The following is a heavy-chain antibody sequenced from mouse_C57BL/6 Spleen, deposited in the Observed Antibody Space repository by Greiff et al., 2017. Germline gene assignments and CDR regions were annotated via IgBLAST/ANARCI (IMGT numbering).Heavy chain of an antibody. CDR2: IYPSDSET. V-gene: IGHV1-61*01. CDR1: GYTFTSYW. Sequence: VQLQQPGAELVRPGSSVKLSCKASGYTFTSYWMDWVKQRPGQGLEWIGNIYPSDSETHYNQKFKDKATLTVDKSSSTAYMQLSSLTSEDSAVYYCARSGITTIVPTGFAYWGQGTLVTVSA. J-gene: IGHJ3*01. D-gene: IGHD1-1*01. CDR3: ARSGITTIVPTGFAY.